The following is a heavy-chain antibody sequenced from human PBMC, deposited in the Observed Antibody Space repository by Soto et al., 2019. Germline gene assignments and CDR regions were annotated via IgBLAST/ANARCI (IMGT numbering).Heavy chain of an antibody. CDR1: GGSISSSNW. J-gene: IGHJ6*02. V-gene: IGHV4-4*02. CDR3: ASVRGGYYYAMDV. CDR2: IYHSGST. D-gene: IGHD3-10*02. Sequence: SETLSLTCAVSGGSISSSNWWSWVRQPPGKGLEWIGEIYHSGSTNYNPSLKSRVTISVDKSKNQFSLKLSSVTAADTAVYYCASVRGGYYYAMDVWGQGTSVTVSS.